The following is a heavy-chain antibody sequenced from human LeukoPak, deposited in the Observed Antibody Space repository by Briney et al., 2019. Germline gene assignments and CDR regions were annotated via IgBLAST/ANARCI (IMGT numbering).Heavy chain of an antibody. CDR1: GYIFTSYY. CDR2: ITPSGGSP. CDR3: ARGFGGCSGGSCYRTLGYYYYYYMDV. D-gene: IGHD2-15*01. J-gene: IGHJ6*03. Sequence: ASVKVSCKASGYIFTSYYMHWVRQAPGQGLEWMGIITPSGGSPSYAQKFQGRVTMTRDMSTSTAYMELSSPRSEDTAVYYCARGFGGCSGGSCYRTLGYYYYYYMDVWGKGTTVTVSS. V-gene: IGHV1-46*01.